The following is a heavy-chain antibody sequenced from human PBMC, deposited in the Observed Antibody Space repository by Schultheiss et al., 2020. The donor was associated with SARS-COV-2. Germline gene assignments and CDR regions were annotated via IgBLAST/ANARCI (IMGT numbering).Heavy chain of an antibody. V-gene: IGHV3-15*07. CDR2: IKSKTDGGTT. D-gene: IGHD3-10*01. CDR1: GFTFSNAW. J-gene: IGHJ6*02. Sequence: GGSLRLSCAASGFTFSNAWMNWVRQAPGKGLEWVGRIKSKTDGGTTDYAAPVKGRFTISRDDSKNTLYLQMNSLKTEDTAVYYCTTDQATMVRGKTFYGMDVWGQGTTVTVSS. CDR3: TTDQATMVRGKTFYGMDV.